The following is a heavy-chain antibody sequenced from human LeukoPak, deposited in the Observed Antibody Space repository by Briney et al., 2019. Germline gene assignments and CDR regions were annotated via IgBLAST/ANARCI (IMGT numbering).Heavy chain of an antibody. D-gene: IGHD3-22*01. CDR3: ASRGAYYYDSSGYYQFDY. V-gene: IGHV1-3*02. CDR1: GYTFSTYP. Sequence: ASVKVSCKASGYTFSTYPMNWGRQAPGQRLEWMGWSNTGNRNTKCSQELHARVTMTRDTSASTAYMELSSLRSEDMAVYYCASRGAYYYDSSGYYQFDYWGQGTLVTVSS. CDR2: SNTGNRNT. J-gene: IGHJ4*02.